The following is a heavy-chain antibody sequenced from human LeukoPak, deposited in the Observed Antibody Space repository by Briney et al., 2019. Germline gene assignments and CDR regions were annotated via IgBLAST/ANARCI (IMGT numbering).Heavy chain of an antibody. Sequence: PSETLSLTCAVSGSSISDGYYWACIRQPPGKGLEWIGSIYHSGSRYESGSTYYNPSLKSRVTISADTSKNQFSLKLKFVTAADTAVYYCARNYSRSPGGLKYFDYWGQGSLVTVSS. CDR3: ARNYSRSPGGLKYFDY. CDR2: IYHSGSRYESGST. D-gene: IGHD6-6*01. J-gene: IGHJ4*02. V-gene: IGHV4-38-2*01. CDR1: GSSISDGYY.